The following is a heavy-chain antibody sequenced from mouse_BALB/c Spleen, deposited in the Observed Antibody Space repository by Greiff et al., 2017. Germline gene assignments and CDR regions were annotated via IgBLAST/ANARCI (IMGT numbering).Heavy chain of an antibody. Sequence: QVQLKESGAELAKPGASVKMSCKASGYTFTSYWMHWVKQRPGQGLEWIGYINPSTGYTEYNQKFKDKATLTADKSSSTAYMQLSSLTSEDSAVYYCARGLGQYYYAMDYWGQGTSVTVSS. CDR3: ARGLGQYYYAMDY. D-gene: IGHD4-1*01. CDR1: GYTFTSYW. CDR2: INPSTGYT. J-gene: IGHJ4*01. V-gene: IGHV1-7*01.